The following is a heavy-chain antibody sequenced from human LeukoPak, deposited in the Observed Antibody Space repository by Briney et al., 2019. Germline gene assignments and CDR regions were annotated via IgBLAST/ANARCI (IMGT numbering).Heavy chain of an antibody. CDR1: GFTFSDYY. V-gene: IGHV3-11*01. Sequence: GGSLRLSCAASGFTFSDYYMSWIRQAPGKGLEWVSYISSSGSTIYYADSVKGRFTVSRDNAKNSLYLQMNSLRADDTAVYYCARETGWLRYGNDYWGQGTLVTVSS. D-gene: IGHD5-12*01. J-gene: IGHJ4*02. CDR2: ISSSGSTI. CDR3: ARETGWLRYGNDY.